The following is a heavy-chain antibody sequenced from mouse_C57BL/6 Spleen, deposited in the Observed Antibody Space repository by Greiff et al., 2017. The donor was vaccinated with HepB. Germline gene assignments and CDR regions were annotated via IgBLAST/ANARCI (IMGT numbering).Heavy chain of an antibody. V-gene: IGHV1-50*01. J-gene: IGHJ1*03. CDR2: IDPSDSYT. D-gene: IGHD1-1*01. CDR3: ARDTTVVADYWYFDV. CDR1: GYTFTSYW. Sequence: QVQLQQSGAELVKPGASVKLSCKASGYTFTSYWMQWVKQRPGQCLEWIGEIDPSDSYTNYNQKFKGKATLTVDTSSSTAYMQLSSLTSEDSAVYYCARDTTVVADYWYFDVWGTGTTVTVSS.